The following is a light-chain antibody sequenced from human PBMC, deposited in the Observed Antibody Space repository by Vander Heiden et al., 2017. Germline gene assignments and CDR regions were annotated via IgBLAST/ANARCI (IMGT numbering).Light chain of an antibody. CDR3: SSFAGSRV. Sequence: QSALTPPPSAFASPGQSVTISCSGTSSDIGAYNYVSWYQQYAGKAPKLMIYEVNRRPSGVPDRFSGSKFGNTAYLTVSGLQAEDEADYCCSSFAGSRVFGGGTKLTVL. V-gene: IGLV2-8*01. CDR1: SSDIGAYNY. J-gene: IGLJ3*02. CDR2: EVN.